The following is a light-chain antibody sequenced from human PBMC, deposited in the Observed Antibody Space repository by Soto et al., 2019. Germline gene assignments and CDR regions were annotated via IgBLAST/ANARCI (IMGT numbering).Light chain of an antibody. V-gene: IGKV1-5*01. CDR2: DAS. CDR1: QTFVTG. Sequence: DIRVPQSPPTLSASVGDRVPITVRASQTFVTGLAWYQQKPGKAPKLLVYDASTLQSGVASRFSGSGSGTEFTLIISGLQPDDSATYYCQQYTNTNNPWMFGQGTKVEI. J-gene: IGKJ1*01. CDR3: QQYTNTNNPWM.